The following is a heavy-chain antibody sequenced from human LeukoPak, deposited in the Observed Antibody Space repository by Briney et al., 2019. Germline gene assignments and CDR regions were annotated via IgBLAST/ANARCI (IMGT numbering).Heavy chain of an antibody. D-gene: IGHD3-9*01. CDR3: ASSTYYDILTGWDHGFYYVMDV. CDR1: GGSLSSRSYY. J-gene: IGHJ6*02. Sequence: SETLSLTCTVSGGSLSSRSYYWGWLRQPPGKGLEWSGSIYYSGSTYYNPSLKSRVTISVGTSKNEFSLKLSSVTAADTAVYYCASSTYYDILTGWDHGFYYVMDVWGQGTTVTVSS. V-gene: IGHV4-39*01. CDR2: IYYSGST.